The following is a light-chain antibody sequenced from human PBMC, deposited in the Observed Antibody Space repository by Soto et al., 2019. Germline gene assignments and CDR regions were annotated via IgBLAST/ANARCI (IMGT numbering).Light chain of an antibody. CDR2: HAS. CDR1: QSVGNNF. Sequence: EIVLTQSPGTLSLSPGERATLSCRASQSVGNNFLGWYPQKPGQAPRLLIYHASNRATGIPDRFSGTASGTDFTLTISRLEPEDSAVYYCHQYAASPLTFGGVTKVEIK. CDR3: HQYAASPLT. V-gene: IGKV3-20*01. J-gene: IGKJ4*01.